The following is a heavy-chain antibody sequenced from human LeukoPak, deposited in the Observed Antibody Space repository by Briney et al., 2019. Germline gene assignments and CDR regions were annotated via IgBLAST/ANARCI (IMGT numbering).Heavy chain of an antibody. J-gene: IGHJ4*02. D-gene: IGHD3-10*01. CDR1: GYSISSGYY. CDR3: ARDGSQLSRGVFDY. CDR2: IFHTGST. Sequence: PSETLSLTCTVSGYSISSGYYWAWTRQPPGKGLEWIGSIFHTGSTYHNPSLKSRVTISVDTSKNQFSLKLSSVTAADTAVYYCARDGSQLSRGVFDYWGQGTLVTVSS. V-gene: IGHV4-38-2*02.